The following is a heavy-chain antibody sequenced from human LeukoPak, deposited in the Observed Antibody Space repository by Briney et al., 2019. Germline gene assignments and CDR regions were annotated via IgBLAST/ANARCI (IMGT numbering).Heavy chain of an antibody. D-gene: IGHD6-19*01. Sequence: ASVKVSCKASGYTFTGYYMHWVRQAPGQGLEWMGWINPNSGNTGYAQKFQGRVTMTRNTSISTAYMELSSLRSEDTAVYYCARVNRGGSSGWYDAFDIWGQGTMVTVSS. CDR1: GYTFTGYY. CDR3: ARVNRGGSSGWYDAFDI. V-gene: IGHV1-8*02. J-gene: IGHJ3*02. CDR2: INPNSGNT.